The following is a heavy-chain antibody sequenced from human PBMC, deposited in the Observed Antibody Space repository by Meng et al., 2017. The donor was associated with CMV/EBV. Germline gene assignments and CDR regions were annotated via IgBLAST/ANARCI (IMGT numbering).Heavy chain of an antibody. V-gene: IGHV1-8*01. J-gene: IGHJ5*02. Sequence: KASGYTFTSYDINWVRQATGQGLEWMGWMNPNSGNTGYAQKFQGRVTMTRNTSISTAYMELSSLRSEDTAVYYCARDSGSYRLGWFDPWGQGTLVTVSS. D-gene: IGHD1-26*01. CDR3: ARDSGSYRLGWFDP. CDR1: GYTFTSYD. CDR2: MNPNSGNT.